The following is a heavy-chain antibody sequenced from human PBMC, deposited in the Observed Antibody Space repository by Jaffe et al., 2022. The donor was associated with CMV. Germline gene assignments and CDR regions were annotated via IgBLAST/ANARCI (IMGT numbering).Heavy chain of an antibody. J-gene: IGHJ4*02. CDR2: IKQDGSEK. CDR1: GFTFSSYW. CDR3: ARDLYYYGSGAH. V-gene: IGHV3-7*03. Sequence: EVQLVESGGGLVQPGGSLSLSCAASGFTFSSYWMSWVRQAPGKGLEWVANIKQDGSEKYYVDSVKGRFTVFRDNAKNSLYLQMNSLRAEDTAVYYCARDLYYYGSGAHWGQGTLVTVSS. D-gene: IGHD3-10*01.